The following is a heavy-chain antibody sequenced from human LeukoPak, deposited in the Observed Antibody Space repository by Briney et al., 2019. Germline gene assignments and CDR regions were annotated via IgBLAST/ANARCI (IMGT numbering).Heavy chain of an antibody. CDR3: AVDWYDSSGYGTFDY. CDR2: ISYDGSNK. V-gene: IGHV3-30*03. Sequence: AGRSLRLSCAASGFTFSSYGMHWVRQAPGKGLEWVAVISYDGSNKYYADSVKGRFTISRDNSKNTLYLQMNSLRAEDTAIYYCAVDWYDSSGYGTFDYWGQGTLVTVSS. CDR1: GFTFSSYG. D-gene: IGHD3-22*01. J-gene: IGHJ4*02.